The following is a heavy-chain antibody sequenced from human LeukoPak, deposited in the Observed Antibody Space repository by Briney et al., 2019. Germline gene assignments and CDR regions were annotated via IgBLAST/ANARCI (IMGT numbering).Heavy chain of an antibody. V-gene: IGHV1-69*04. J-gene: IGHJ4*02. CDR1: GVTFSSYA. CDR3: ASPASGAGNYFDY. CDR2: IIPILGIA. Sequence: GSSVKFSCKASGVTFSSYAISWVRQAPGQGLEWRGRIIPILGIANYAQKFQGRVTITADKSTSTAYMELSSLRSEDTAVYYCASPASGAGNYFDYWGQGTLVTVSS. D-gene: IGHD1-1*01.